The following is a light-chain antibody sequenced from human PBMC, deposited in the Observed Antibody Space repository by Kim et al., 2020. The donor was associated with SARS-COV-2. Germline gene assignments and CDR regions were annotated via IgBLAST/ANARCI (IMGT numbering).Light chain of an antibody. Sequence: ARGERATITCGEDNIGRKSVHWYQQKPGQAPMLVIYDDSDRPSGIPGRFSGSNSGNTAAMAIRRVEAGDEADYFCQVWDSTTDQQVFGGGTKVTVL. J-gene: IGLJ3*02. CDR3: QVWDSTTDQQV. V-gene: IGLV3-21*02. CDR1: NIGRKS. CDR2: DDS.